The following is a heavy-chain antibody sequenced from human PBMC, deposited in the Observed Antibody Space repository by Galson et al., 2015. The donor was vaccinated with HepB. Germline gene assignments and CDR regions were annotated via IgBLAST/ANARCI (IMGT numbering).Heavy chain of an antibody. CDR3: ARDRGGNEWEPVHFDL. CDR1: GFTFEDHD. CDR2: ISGSSSYI. Sequence: SLRLSCAASGFTFEDHDMSWVRQTPGKGLEWVSSISGSSSYIYYADSVKGRFTISRDNAKNSLYLQMNSLRAEDTAVYYCARDRGGNEWEPVHFDLWGRGTLVTVSS. V-gene: IGHV3-21*01. D-gene: IGHD1-26*01. J-gene: IGHJ2*01.